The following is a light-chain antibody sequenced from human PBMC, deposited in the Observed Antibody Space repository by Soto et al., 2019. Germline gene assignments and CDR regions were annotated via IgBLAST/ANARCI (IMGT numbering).Light chain of an antibody. CDR1: QGISNY. CDR2: AAS. J-gene: IGKJ4*01. V-gene: IGKV1-27*01. Sequence: DIQMTQSPSSLSASVGDRVTITCRASQGISNYLAWYQQKPGKVPKLLIYAASTLQSGVPSRFSGSGSGTDFTLTISSLLPEDVATYYCQKYNSAPHTFGGGTKVEIK. CDR3: QKYNSAPHT.